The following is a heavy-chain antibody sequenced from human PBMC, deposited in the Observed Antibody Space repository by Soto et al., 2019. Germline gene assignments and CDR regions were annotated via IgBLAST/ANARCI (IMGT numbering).Heavy chain of an antibody. J-gene: IGHJ5*02. V-gene: IGHV4-30-4*01. CDR2: IYYSGST. CDR1: GGSISSGDYY. D-gene: IGHD3-22*01. Sequence: SETLSLTCTVSGGSISSGDYYWSWIRQPPGKGLEWIGYIYYSGSTYYNPSLKSRVTISVDTSKNQFSLKLSSVTAADTAVYYCARAYYYDSSGYYAEGESVFPNNWFDPWGQGTLVTVSS. CDR3: ARAYYYDSSGYYAEGESVFPNNWFDP.